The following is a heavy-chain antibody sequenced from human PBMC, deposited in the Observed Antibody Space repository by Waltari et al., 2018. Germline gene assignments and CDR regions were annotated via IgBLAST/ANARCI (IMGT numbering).Heavy chain of an antibody. J-gene: IGHJ4*02. CDR1: GFTFSRSW. D-gene: IGHD1-26*01. CDR2: IQQDGSEG. CDR3: ARGGAWDLDY. Sequence: EVQLVESGGDLVQPGGSLRLSCAASGFTFSRSWMSWVRQAPGKGLGGVALIQQDGSEGYYVVSVKGRFTISRDNAKNSVYLQMNSLRAEDTAVYYCARGGAWDLDYWGQGTLVTVSS. V-gene: IGHV3-7*01.